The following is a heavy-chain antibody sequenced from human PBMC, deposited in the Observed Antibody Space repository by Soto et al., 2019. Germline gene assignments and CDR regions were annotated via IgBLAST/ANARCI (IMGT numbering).Heavy chain of an antibody. CDR3: ARLLSQKQYSDAFDI. V-gene: IGHV3-21*01. Sequence: GGSLRLSCACSGVTFSSYSMNWVRQAPGKGLEWVSSISSSSSYIYYADSVKGRFTISRDNAKNSLYLQMNSLRAEDTAVYYCARLLSQKQYSDAFDIWGQGTMVTVSS. CDR2: ISSSSSYI. J-gene: IGHJ3*02. D-gene: IGHD6-19*01. CDR1: GVTFSSYS.